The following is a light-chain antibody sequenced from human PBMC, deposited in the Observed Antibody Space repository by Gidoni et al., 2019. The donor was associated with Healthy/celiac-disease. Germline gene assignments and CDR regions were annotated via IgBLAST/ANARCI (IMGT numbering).Light chain of an antibody. CDR1: QSLVYSDGNTY. J-gene: IGKJ1*01. CDR3: MQGTHWPLT. V-gene: IGKV2-30*01. Sequence: DVVMPQSPLSLPVTLGQPAPISCRSSQSLVYSDGNTYLNWFQQSQGQSPRRLIYKVSNRDSGVPDRFSGSGSGTDFTLKISRVEAEDVGVYYCMQGTHWPLTFGQGTKVEIK. CDR2: KVS.